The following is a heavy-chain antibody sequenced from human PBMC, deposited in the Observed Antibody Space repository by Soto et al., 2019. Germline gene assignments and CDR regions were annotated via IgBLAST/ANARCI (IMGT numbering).Heavy chain of an antibody. D-gene: IGHD3-3*01. Sequence: ASVKVSCKASGGTFSSYAISWVRQAPGQGLEWMGGIIPIFGTANYAQKFQGRVTITADESTSTAYMELSSLRSEDTAVYYCARDRRYDFWSGYLAVNLDYWGQGTLVTVSS. CDR3: ARDRRYDFWSGYLAVNLDY. CDR2: IIPIFGTA. V-gene: IGHV1-69*13. J-gene: IGHJ4*02. CDR1: GGTFSSYA.